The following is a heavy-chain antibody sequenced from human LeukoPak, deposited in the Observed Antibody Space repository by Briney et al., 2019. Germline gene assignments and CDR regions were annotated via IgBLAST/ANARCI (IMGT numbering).Heavy chain of an antibody. CDR1: GGSVNSYY. D-gene: IGHD2-2*01. CDR2: IYTSGTT. CDR3: VRDGRGYCSSSSVCYSWFDP. Sequence: SETLSLTCTVSGGSVNSYYWSWIRQPAGKGLECFGRIYTSGTTNYNPSLKSRVSMSVDTSKNQFSLKLSSLTAADTAVYYCVRDGRGYCSSSSVCYSWFDPWGQGTLVAVSS. V-gene: IGHV4-4*07. J-gene: IGHJ5*02.